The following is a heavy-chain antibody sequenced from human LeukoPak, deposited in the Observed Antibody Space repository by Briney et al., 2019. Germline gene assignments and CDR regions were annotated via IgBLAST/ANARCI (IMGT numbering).Heavy chain of an antibody. CDR2: INPSARNV. J-gene: IGHJ4*02. CDR1: GYTFSSYY. CDR3: ARGGPAARLITFGGVTDY. V-gene: IGHV1-46*01. Sequence: ASVKVSCKAFGYTFSSYYIHWVRQAPGQGLEWMGMINPSARNVNYAHKFQGRVNMTRDMPTSTAYMELRNLRSDDTAVYYCARGGPAARLITFGGVTDYWGQGTLVTVSS. D-gene: IGHD3-16*01.